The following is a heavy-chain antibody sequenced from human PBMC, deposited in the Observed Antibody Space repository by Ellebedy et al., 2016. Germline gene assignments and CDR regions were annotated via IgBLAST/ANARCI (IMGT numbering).Heavy chain of an antibody. CDR3: ARMMGDYYGSGSNFDY. V-gene: IGHV2-5*02. Sequence: SGPTLVKPTETLTLTCTVSGFSLSNARMGVSWIRQPPGKALEWLALIYWDDDKRYSPSLKSRLTITKDTSKNQVVLTMTNTDPVDTATYYCARMMGDYYGSGSNFDYWGQGTLVTVSS. CDR2: IYWDDDK. D-gene: IGHD3-10*01. J-gene: IGHJ4*02. CDR1: GFSLSNARMG.